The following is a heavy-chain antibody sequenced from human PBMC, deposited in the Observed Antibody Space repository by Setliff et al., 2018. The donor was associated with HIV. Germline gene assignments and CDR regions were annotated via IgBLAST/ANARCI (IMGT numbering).Heavy chain of an antibody. J-gene: IGHJ6*02. CDR2: IYYSGST. D-gene: IGHD7-27*01. CDR3: ARDLGSGLYYYGMDV. Sequence: SETLSLTCTVSGGSISSGDYYWTWIRQHPGKGLEWIGYIYYSGSTYYNPSLKSRVTISVDTSKNQFSLELTSVTAADTAVYYCARDLGSGLYYYGMDVWGQGTTVTVSS. CDR1: GGSISSGDYY. V-gene: IGHV4-31*03.